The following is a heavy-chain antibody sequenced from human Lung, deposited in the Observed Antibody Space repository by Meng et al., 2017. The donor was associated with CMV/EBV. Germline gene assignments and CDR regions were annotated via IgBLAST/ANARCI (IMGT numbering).Heavy chain of an antibody. CDR1: GFTFSSFA. V-gene: IGHV3-30*04. CDR3: ARARFDGGMDV. J-gene: IGHJ6*02. Sequence: GGSLRLXCAASGFTFSSFAIHWVRQAPGKGLDWVAVVSYDGTKTYYSDSVKGRFTLSRDNSKNTMYMEMSSLGYEDTAMYYCARARFDGGMDVWGQGTTVTVSS. D-gene: IGHD5-24*01. CDR2: VSYDGTKT.